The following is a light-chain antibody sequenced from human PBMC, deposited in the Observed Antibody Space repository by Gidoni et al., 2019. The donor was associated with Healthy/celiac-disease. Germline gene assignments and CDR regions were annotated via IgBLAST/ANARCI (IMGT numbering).Light chain of an antibody. V-gene: IGLV2-14*03. Sequence: QSALTQPASVPGSPGQSITISCTGTSSDVGSYNYVSWYQQHPGKAPKLMIYDVSNRPSGVSNRFSGSKSGNTASLTISGLQAEDEADYYCSSYTSSSTPHVVFGGGTKLTVL. J-gene: IGLJ2*01. CDR2: DVS. CDR3: SSYTSSSTPHVV. CDR1: SSDVGSYNY.